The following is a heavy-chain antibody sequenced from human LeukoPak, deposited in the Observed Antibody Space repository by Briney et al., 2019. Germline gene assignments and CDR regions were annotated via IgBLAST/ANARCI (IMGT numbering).Heavy chain of an antibody. CDR2: ISYDGSNK. CDR3: ARDRDCSGGSCYHTYGMDV. D-gene: IGHD2-15*01. CDR1: GFTFSSYG. J-gene: IGHJ6*02. Sequence: GGSLRLSCAASGFTFSSYGMHWVRQAPGKGLEWVAVISYDGSNKYYADSVKGRFTISRDNSKNTLYLQMNSLRAEDTAVYYCARDRDCSGGSCYHTYGMDVWGQGTTVTVSS. V-gene: IGHV3-30*03.